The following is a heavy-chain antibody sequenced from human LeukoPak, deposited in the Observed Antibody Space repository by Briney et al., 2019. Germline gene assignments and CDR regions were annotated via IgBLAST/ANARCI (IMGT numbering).Heavy chain of an antibody. Sequence: SETLSLTCTVSGDSISTHYWSWIREPPGEGLEWIGYIYYRVTSDYNPSLKSRVTMSVDMSTRQISLKLSSVTAADSAVYYCARAVGGDGSGSLWGPGTLVTVSS. CDR1: GDSISTHY. V-gene: IGHV4-59*11. J-gene: IGHJ4*02. D-gene: IGHD3-10*01. CDR2: IYYRVTS. CDR3: ARAVGGDGSGSL.